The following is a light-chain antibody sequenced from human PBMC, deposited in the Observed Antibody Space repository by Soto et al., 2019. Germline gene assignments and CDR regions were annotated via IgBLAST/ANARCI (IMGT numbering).Light chain of an antibody. Sequence: EIVLTQSPATLSLSPGERATLSCRASQSVSSYLAWYQQKTGQAPRLLIYDASNRATGIPARFSGSGSVTDFTLPISRLEPEDFAVYYCQQRSNWPLTFGGGTKVEIK. CDR1: QSVSSY. V-gene: IGKV3-11*01. CDR2: DAS. J-gene: IGKJ4*01. CDR3: QQRSNWPLT.